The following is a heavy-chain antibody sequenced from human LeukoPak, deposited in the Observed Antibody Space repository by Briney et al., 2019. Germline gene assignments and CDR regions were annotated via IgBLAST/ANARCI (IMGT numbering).Heavy chain of an antibody. D-gene: IGHD1/OR15-1a*01. CDR1: GGTFSSYA. J-gene: IGHJ5*02. V-gene: IGHV1-69*01. Sequence: SVKVSCKASGGTFSSYAISWVRQAPGQGLEWMGGVIPIFGTANYAQKFQGRVTITADESTSTAYMELSSLRSEDTAAYYCARENNTGEDWFDPWGQGTLVTVSS. CDR2: VIPIFGTA. CDR3: ARENNTGEDWFDP.